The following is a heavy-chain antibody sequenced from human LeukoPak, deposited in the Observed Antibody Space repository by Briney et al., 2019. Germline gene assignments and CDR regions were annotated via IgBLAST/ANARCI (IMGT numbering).Heavy chain of an antibody. CDR1: GYSISSGYY. CDR3: AGDSGSYQSWFDP. D-gene: IGHD1-26*01. J-gene: IGHJ5*02. V-gene: IGHV4-38-2*02. CDR2: MYYSGTT. Sequence: SETLSLTCTVSGYSISSGYYWGWIRQPPGKGLEWIGSMYYSGTTYYNLSLKSRVTISVDTSKNQVSLKLKSVTAADTAVYYCAGDSGSYQSWFDPWGQGTLVTVSS.